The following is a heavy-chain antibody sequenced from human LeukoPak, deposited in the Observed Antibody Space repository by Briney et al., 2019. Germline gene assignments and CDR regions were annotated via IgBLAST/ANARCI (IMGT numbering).Heavy chain of an antibody. Sequence: GASVKVSCKVSGYTLTELPMHWVRQAPGKGLEWMGGFDPEDGETIYAQKFQGRVTMTEDTSTDTAYMELSSLRSEDTAVYYCATDRRHGDPLQGRYWGQGTLVTVSS. D-gene: IGHD4-17*01. V-gene: IGHV1-24*01. CDR2: FDPEDGET. CDR3: ATDRRHGDPLQGRY. CDR1: GYTLTELP. J-gene: IGHJ4*02.